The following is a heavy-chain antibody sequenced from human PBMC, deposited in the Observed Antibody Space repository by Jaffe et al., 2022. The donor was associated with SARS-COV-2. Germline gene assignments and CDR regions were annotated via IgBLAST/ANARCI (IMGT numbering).Heavy chain of an antibody. CDR1: GFTFSSFG. D-gene: IGHD6-13*01. CDR3: AKASPHSSSWYYYVMDV. V-gene: IGHV3-30*18. Sequence: QVQLVESGGGVVQPGRSLRLSCAASGFTFSSFGMHWVRQAPGKGLEWVAILSYDGSYKYYSDSVKGRFTISRDNSKNTLDLQMNSLRAEDTAVYYCAKASPHSSSWYYYVMDVWGQGTTVTVSS. CDR2: LSYDGSYK. J-gene: IGHJ6*02.